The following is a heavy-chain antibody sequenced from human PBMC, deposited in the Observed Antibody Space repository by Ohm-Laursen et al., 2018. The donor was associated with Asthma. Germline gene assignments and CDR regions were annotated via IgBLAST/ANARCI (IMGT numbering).Heavy chain of an antibody. CDR1: GFTFSSYA. Sequence: GSLRLSCTASGFTFSSYAMSWVRQAPGKGLEWVSAISGTGGSTYYADSVKGRFTISRDNSENTLYLQMNTLRAEDTAVYYCAKRGGGLDGDAYYNYYGLDVWGQGTTVTVSS. CDR3: AKRGGGLDGDAYYNYYGLDV. J-gene: IGHJ6*02. V-gene: IGHV3-23*01. D-gene: IGHD2-21*01. CDR2: ISGTGGST.